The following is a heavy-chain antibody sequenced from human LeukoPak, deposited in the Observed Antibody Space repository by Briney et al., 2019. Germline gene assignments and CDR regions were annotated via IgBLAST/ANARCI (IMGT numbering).Heavy chain of an antibody. Sequence: PSETLSLTCTVSGASIRSNGYYWGWIRQPPGEGLEWIGSVYLSGSTYYNPSLKSRVTISMDTSKNQFSLKLSSVTAADTAEYYCARTYYYDSSGSYSGIYYFDYWGQGTLVTVSS. CDR1: GASIRSNGYY. CDR2: VYLSGST. V-gene: IGHV4-39*01. J-gene: IGHJ4*02. D-gene: IGHD3-22*01. CDR3: ARTYYYDSSGSYSGIYYFDY.